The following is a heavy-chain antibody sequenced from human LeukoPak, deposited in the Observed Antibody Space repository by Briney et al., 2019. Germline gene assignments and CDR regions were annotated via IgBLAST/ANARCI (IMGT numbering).Heavy chain of an antibody. V-gene: IGHV1-18*01. J-gene: IGHJ6*02. CDR2: ISAYNGNT. CDR1: GYTFTSYG. Sequence: GASVKVSCKASGYTFTSYGISWVRQAPGQGLEWTGWISAYNGNTNYAQKLQGRVTLTTDTSTSTAYMELRSLRSDDTAVYYCAREPTSYDFWSGSYYYYYYGMDVWGQGTTVTVSS. CDR3: AREPTSYDFWSGSYYYYYYGMDV. D-gene: IGHD3-3*01.